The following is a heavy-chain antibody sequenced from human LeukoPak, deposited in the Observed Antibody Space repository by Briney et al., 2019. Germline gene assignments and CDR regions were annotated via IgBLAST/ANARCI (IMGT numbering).Heavy chain of an antibody. V-gene: IGHV4-4*07. Sequence: SETLSLTCTVSGGSISSFYWSWIRQPAGKGLEWIGRIYTSGSTNYNPSLKSRVTMSVDTSKNQFSLNLRSVTAADTAVYYCARTVVRLRLKSDVFDIWGQGTAVTVSS. J-gene: IGHJ3*02. CDR2: IYTSGST. CDR3: ARTVVRLRLKSDVFDI. D-gene: IGHD2-15*01. CDR1: GGSISSFY.